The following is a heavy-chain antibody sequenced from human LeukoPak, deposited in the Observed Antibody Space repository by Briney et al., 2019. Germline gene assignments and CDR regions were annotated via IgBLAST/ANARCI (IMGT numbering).Heavy chain of an antibody. CDR2: TYYRSKWHY. Sequence: SQTLSLTCAISGDSFSSNSAAWNWIRQSPSRGLEWLGRTYYRSKWHYDYRGSVRSRISINPETSKNQFSLHLNSVTPEDTAVYYCSREVAYCGDDCYSAEFDYWVQGILVTVSS. J-gene: IGHJ4*02. D-gene: IGHD2-21*02. CDR1: GDSFSSNSAA. CDR3: SREVAYCGDDCYSAEFDY. V-gene: IGHV6-1*01.